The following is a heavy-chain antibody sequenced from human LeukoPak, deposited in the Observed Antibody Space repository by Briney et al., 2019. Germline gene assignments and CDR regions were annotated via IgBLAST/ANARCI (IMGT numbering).Heavy chain of an antibody. CDR2: IRYDGSNK. CDR3: AKDRNDCGGDCYYFDY. CDR1: GFTFSSYW. D-gene: IGHD2-21*02. Sequence: GGSLRLSCAASGFTFSSYWMSWVRQAPGKGLEWVAFIRYDGSNKYYADSVKGRFTISRDNSKNTLYLQMNSLRAEDTAVYYCAKDRNDCGGDCYYFDYWGQGTLVTVSS. J-gene: IGHJ4*02. V-gene: IGHV3-30*02.